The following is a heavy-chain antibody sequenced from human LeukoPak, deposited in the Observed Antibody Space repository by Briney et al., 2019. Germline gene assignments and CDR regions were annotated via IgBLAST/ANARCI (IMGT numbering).Heavy chain of an antibody. CDR1: GYSISSGCY. V-gene: IGHV4-38-2*01. CDR2: IYHSGST. CDR3: ARSAAHYYYYYYMDV. Sequence: PSETLSLTCAVSGYSISSGCYWGWIRQPPGKGLEWIGSIYHSGSTYFNPSLKSRVTMSLDTSKNQFSLKLSSVTAADTAVYYCARSAAHYYYYYYMDVWGKGTTVTASS. J-gene: IGHJ6*03.